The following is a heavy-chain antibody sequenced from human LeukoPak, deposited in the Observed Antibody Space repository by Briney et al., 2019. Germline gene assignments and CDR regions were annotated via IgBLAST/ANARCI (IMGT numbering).Heavy chain of an antibody. Sequence: SETLSLTCFVSGDSITSRSFYWGWIRQPPGKNLEWIGNVYYNGRTSYNPSLKARVTISVDTSRNHFSLKLTSVTAADTAVYYCARRGNGSLYYFDDWGQGTLVTVSS. CDR2: VYYNGRT. J-gene: IGHJ4*02. V-gene: IGHV4-39*02. D-gene: IGHD1-26*01. CDR3: ARRGNGSLYYFDD. CDR1: GDSITSRSFY.